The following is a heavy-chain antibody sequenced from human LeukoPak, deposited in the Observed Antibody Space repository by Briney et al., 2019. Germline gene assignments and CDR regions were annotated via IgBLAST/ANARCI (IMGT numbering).Heavy chain of an antibody. V-gene: IGHV3-7*01. D-gene: IGHD3-16*01. CDR3: ARDDVVHDTYPWGWGPKTKSYYYVMDV. J-gene: IGHJ6*02. Sequence: GGSLRLSCVSSGFTFSKYRMNWVRQAPGKGLEWVANIKEDGSEKKYVDSVRGRFTISRDNAGNSLHLQMSSLRAEDTAVYYCARDDVVHDTYPWGWGPKTKSYYYVMDVWGQGTTVMVSS. CDR2: IKEDGSEK. CDR1: GFTFSKYR.